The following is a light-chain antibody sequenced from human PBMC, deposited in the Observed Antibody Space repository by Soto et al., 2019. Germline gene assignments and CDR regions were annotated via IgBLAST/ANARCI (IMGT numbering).Light chain of an antibody. Sequence: EIVLTQSPGTLPLSPGERATLSCRASQSVSSSYLAWYQQKPGQAPRLLIYVASSRATGIPDRFSGSGSGTDFTLTISRLEPEDFAVYYCQEYGSSPRTFGKGTKVEIK. CDR2: VAS. CDR3: QEYGSSPRT. CDR1: QSVSSSY. J-gene: IGKJ1*01. V-gene: IGKV3-20*01.